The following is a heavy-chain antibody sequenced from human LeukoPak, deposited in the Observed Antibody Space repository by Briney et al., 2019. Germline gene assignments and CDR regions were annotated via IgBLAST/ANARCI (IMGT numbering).Heavy chain of an antibody. V-gene: IGHV3-72*01. CDR2: SGDKVNSYTT. D-gene: IGHD3-10*01. J-gene: IGHJ4*02. CDR3: ARETTYGSGSSDY. Sequence: GGSLRLSCAASGFSSSDHYMDWVRQAPGKGLEWVGRSGDKVNSYTTQYAPSVKDRFIISRDDSKNSLYLQMNSLRAEDTAVYYCARETTYGSGSSDYWGQGTLVTVSS. CDR1: GFSSSDHY.